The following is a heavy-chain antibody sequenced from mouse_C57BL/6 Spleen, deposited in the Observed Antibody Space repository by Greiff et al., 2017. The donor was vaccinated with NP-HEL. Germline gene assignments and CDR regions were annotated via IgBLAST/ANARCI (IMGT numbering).Heavy chain of an antibody. J-gene: IGHJ3*01. CDR3: VRGSDGYYEGGFAY. CDR2: IRSKSSNYAT. Sequence: EVQLVESGGGLVQPKGSLKLSCAASGFTFNTYAMPWVRQAPGKGLEWVARIRSKSSNYATYYADSVKDSFTISRDDSQSMLYLQMNNLKTEDTAMYYCVRGSDGYYEGGFAYWGQGTLVTVSA. V-gene: IGHV10-3*01. CDR1: GFTFNTYA. D-gene: IGHD2-3*01.